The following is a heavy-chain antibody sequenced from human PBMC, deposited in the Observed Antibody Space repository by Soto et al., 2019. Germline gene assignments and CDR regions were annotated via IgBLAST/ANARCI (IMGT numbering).Heavy chain of an antibody. CDR2: IYYSGST. V-gene: IGHV4-30-4*01. CDR1: GGSISSGDYY. Sequence: SETLSLTCTVSGGSISSGDYYWSWIRQPPGKGLEWIGYIYYSGSTYYNPSLKSRVTISVDTSKNQFSLKLSSVTAADTAVYYCARDPRGYSGYDGTWFAPWAQRTLVTVS. J-gene: IGHJ5*02. CDR3: ARDPRGYSGYDGTWFAP. D-gene: IGHD5-12*01.